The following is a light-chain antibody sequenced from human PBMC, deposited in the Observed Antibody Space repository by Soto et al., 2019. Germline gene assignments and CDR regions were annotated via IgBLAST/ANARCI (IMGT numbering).Light chain of an antibody. CDR3: SSHTSTRTLYV. Sequence: QSALTQPASVSGSPGQSITISCTGGSSDVGGYEYVSWYQHHPGKAPKLIIYEVSHRPSGVSDRFSASKFGNTASLTISGLHAEDEADYYCSSHTSTRTLYVFGTGTKVTVL. V-gene: IGLV2-14*01. CDR2: EVS. J-gene: IGLJ1*01. CDR1: SSDVGGYEY.